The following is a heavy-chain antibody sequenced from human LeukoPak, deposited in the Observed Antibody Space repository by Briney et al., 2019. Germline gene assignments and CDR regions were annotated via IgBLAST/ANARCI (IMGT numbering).Heavy chain of an antibody. D-gene: IGHD3-22*01. CDR1: GYTFTSYD. CDR3: ARERKTYYYDSSGYPSYYYYMDV. CDR2: MNPNSGNT. J-gene: IGHJ6*03. V-gene: IGHV1-8*01. Sequence: ASVKVSCKASGYTFTSYDMNGVRQATGQGLEWMGLMNPNSGNTGYAQKFQGRVTMTRNTSISTAYMELSSLRSEDTAVYYCARERKTYYYDSSGYPSYYYYMDVWGKGTRSPSP.